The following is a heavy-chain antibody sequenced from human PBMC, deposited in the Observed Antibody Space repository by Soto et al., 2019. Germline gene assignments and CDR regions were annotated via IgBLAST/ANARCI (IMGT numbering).Heavy chain of an antibody. CDR1: GFTFSSYA. CDR2: ISGSGGST. Sequence: GGSLRLSCAASGFTFSSYAMSWVRQAPGKGLEWVSAISGSGGSTYYADSVKGRFTISRDNSKNTLYLQMNSLRAEDTAVYYCAKVLRAYSSGWYGSSGTRAEYFQHWGQGTLVTVSS. D-gene: IGHD6-19*01. V-gene: IGHV3-23*01. J-gene: IGHJ1*01. CDR3: AKVLRAYSSGWYGSSGTRAEYFQH.